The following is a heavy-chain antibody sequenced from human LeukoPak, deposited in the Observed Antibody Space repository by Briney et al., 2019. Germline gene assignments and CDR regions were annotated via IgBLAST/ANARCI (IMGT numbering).Heavy chain of an antibody. CDR3: ARAPPGYYDY. Sequence: GGSLRLSCAVSGFPFSGYDMLWVRQAPGKGVEYVSAISSNRVNTYYANSVKGRFTIARDNSKNTLYLQMGSLRAEDMAVYYCARAPPGYYDYWGQGTLVTVSS. J-gene: IGHJ4*02. D-gene: IGHD3-22*01. CDR2: ISSNRVNT. V-gene: IGHV3-64*01. CDR1: GFPFSGYD.